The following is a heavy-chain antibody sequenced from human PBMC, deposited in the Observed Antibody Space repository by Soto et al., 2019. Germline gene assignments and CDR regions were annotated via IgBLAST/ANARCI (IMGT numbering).Heavy chain of an antibody. V-gene: IGHV3-11*01. CDR2: ISSSGDII. Sequence: GGSLRLSCAASGFTFSDHYMSWIRQAPGKGLEWVSYISSSGDIIYYADSVKGRFTISRDNAKNSLYLQMNSLRAEDTAVYYCARDLGYYDSSGYFDYWCQGTLVTVSS. CDR3: ARDLGYYDSSGYFDY. D-gene: IGHD3-22*01. CDR1: GFTFSDHY. J-gene: IGHJ4*02.